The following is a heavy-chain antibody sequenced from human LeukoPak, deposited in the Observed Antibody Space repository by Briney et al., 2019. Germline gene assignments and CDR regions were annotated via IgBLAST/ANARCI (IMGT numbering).Heavy chain of an antibody. CDR2: INPSGGST. D-gene: IGHD3-22*01. Sequence: ASVKVSCKXSGYTFTSYYMHWVRQAPGQGLERMGIINPSGGSTSYAQKFQGRVTMTRDTSTSTVYMELSSLRSEDTAVYYCARPSDSSGCALTQYYFDYWGQGTLVTVSS. V-gene: IGHV1-46*01. J-gene: IGHJ4*02. CDR1: GYTFTSYY. CDR3: ARPSDSSGCALTQYYFDY.